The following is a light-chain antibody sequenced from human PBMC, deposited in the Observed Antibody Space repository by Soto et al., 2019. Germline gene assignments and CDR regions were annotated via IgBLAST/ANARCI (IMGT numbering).Light chain of an antibody. V-gene: IGLV2-14*01. CDR3: SSSTSPNTVV. CDR2: DVT. CDR1: SSDIDGYDY. J-gene: IGLJ2*01. Sequence: QSALTQPASVSGSPGQSITMSCTGASSDIDGYDYVYWYKHHPGEAPKLLIYDVTNLPSGVSNRFSASKSGNTATLTISGLQAEEEADYYCSSSTSPNTVVFCGGTKQTVL.